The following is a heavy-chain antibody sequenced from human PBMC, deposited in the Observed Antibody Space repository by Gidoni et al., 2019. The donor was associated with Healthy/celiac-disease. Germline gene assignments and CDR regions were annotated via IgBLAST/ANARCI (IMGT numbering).Heavy chain of an antibody. Sequence: QVQLVQSGAEVKKPGSSVTVSCKASGGPSSSYAISWVRQAPGQGLEWMGGIIPIFGTANYAQKFQGRVTITADKSTSTAYMELSSLRSEDTAVYYCARDPCGGDCYFDYWGQGTLVTVSS. J-gene: IGHJ4*02. CDR2: IIPIFGTA. CDR1: GGPSSSYA. D-gene: IGHD2-21*02. CDR3: ARDPCGGDCYFDY. V-gene: IGHV1-69*06.